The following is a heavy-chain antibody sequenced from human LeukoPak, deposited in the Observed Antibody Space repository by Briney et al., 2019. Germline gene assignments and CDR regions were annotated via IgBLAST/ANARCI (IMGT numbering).Heavy chain of an antibody. CDR3: ARDTARGYSYGLGIDAFDI. D-gene: IGHD5-18*01. CDR2: IYYSGST. Sequence: PSETLSLTCTVSGGSISSSSYYWGWIRQPPGKGLEWIGSIYYSGSTYYNPSLKSRVTISVDTSKNQFSLKLSSVTAADTAVYYCARDTARGYSYGLGIDAFDIWGQGTMVTVSS. CDR1: GGSISSSSYY. V-gene: IGHV4-39*07. J-gene: IGHJ3*02.